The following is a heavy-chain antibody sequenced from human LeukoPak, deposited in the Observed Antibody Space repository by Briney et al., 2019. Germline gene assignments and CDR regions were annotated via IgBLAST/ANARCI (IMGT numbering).Heavy chain of an antibody. V-gene: IGHV4-59*01. D-gene: IGHD6-19*01. CDR3: ARVAGPFDP. CDR1: GGSISSYH. J-gene: IGHJ5*02. CDR2: IYNSGST. Sequence: SETLSLTCTVSGGSISSYHWSWIRQPPGKGLEWIGDIYNSGSTNYNPSLKSRVTISVDTSKNELSLKVSSATAADTAAYYCARVAGPFDPWGQGTLVTVSS.